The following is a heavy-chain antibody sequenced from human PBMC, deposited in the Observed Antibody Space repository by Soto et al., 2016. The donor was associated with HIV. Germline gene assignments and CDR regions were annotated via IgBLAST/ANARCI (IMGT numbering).Heavy chain of an antibody. J-gene: IGHJ4*02. Sequence: QVQLVQSGAEVKKPGASVKVSCKASGYTFIDYYVHWVRPAPGQGLEWMGLVNPKNGDTNYAQKFQGRVTMTRDTSISSVYMDLTSLRSDDTAVYYCARIRTPYYYDNSGFDSWGQGTLVTGLL. V-gene: IGHV1-2*02. CDR1: GYTFIDYY. D-gene: IGHD3-22*01. CDR2: VNPKNGDT. CDR3: ARIRTPYYYDNSGFDS.